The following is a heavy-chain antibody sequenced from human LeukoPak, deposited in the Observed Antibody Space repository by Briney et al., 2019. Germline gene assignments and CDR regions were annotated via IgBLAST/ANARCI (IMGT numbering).Heavy chain of an antibody. J-gene: IGHJ4*02. D-gene: IGHD1-26*01. CDR1: DFTVSSNS. CDR2: TYSSGST. CDR3: ATESYGGA. Sequence: QPGGSLRLSCAASDFTVSSNSMSWVRQAPGKGLEWVSVTYSSGSTHYADSVKGRFTISRDSSKNTLYLQMNSLRAGDTAVYYCATESYGGAWGQGTLVTVSS. V-gene: IGHV3-53*01.